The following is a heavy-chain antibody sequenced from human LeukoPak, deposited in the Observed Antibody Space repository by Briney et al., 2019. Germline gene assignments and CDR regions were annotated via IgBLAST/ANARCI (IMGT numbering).Heavy chain of an antibody. D-gene: IGHD1-26*01. CDR3: ARTKRRGSYYFDY. Sequence: ASVKVSCKASGGTFSSYAISWVRQAPGQGLEWMGGIIPIFGTANYAQKFQGRVTITTDESTSTAYMELSSLRSEDTAVYYCARTKRRGSYYFDYWGQGTLVTVSS. CDR2: IIPIFGTA. J-gene: IGHJ4*02. CDR1: GGTFSSYA. V-gene: IGHV1-69*05.